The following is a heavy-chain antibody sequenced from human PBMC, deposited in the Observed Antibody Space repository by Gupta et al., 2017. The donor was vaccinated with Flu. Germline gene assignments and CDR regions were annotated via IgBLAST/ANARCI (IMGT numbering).Heavy chain of an antibody. V-gene: IGHV4-61*01. CDR3: ARETINLGGNPIDY. Sequence: QVQLQESGPGLVKPSETLSLTCTVSGGSVSSGSYYWSWIRQPPGKGLEWIGYIYYSGSTNYNPSLKSRVTISVDTSKNQFSLKLSSVTAADTAVYYCARETINLGGNPIDYWGQGTLVTVSS. CDR2: IYYSGST. J-gene: IGHJ4*02. D-gene: IGHD2-15*01. CDR1: GGSVSSGSYY.